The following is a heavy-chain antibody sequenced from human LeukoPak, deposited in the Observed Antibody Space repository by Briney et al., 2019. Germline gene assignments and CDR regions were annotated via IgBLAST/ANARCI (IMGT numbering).Heavy chain of an antibody. V-gene: IGHV4-34*01. CDR3: ASVALATSNFNY. Sequence: SETLSLTCAVYGGSFSGYYWSWIRQPPGKGLEWIGEINHSGSTNYNPSLKSRVTISVDTSKSEVSLKVTSVSAADTAVYYCASVALATSNFNYWGQGILVTVSS. J-gene: IGHJ4*02. CDR1: GGSFSGYY. CDR2: INHSGST. D-gene: IGHD5-24*01.